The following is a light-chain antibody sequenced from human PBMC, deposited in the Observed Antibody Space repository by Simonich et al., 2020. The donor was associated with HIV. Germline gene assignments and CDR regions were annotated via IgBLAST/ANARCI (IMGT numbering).Light chain of an antibody. V-gene: IGKV1-17*01. Sequence: DIQMTQSPSSLSASVGDRVTITCLANQSISSYLNWYQQKPGKAPKLLIYAASSLQSGVPSRFSGSGSGTEFTLTISSLQPEDFATYYCLQHNSYPYTFGQGTKLEIK. CDR3: LQHNSYPYT. CDR2: AAS. J-gene: IGKJ2*01. CDR1: QSISSY.